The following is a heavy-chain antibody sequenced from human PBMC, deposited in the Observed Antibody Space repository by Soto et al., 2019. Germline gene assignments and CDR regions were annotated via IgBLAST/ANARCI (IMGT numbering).Heavy chain of an antibody. CDR1: GGSIKDGGYY. Sequence: SETLSLTCTVSGGSIKDGGYYWSWIRQRPGKGLEWIGYIYYTGTTYYNPSLKSRVTISVDLSKGQFPLKLSSVTAADTAFYYCAKDPSPQPTTVVTPGWFDPWGQGILVTVSS. CDR2: IYYTGTT. V-gene: IGHV4-31*03. D-gene: IGHD2-21*02. J-gene: IGHJ5*02. CDR3: AKDPSPQPTTVVTPGWFDP.